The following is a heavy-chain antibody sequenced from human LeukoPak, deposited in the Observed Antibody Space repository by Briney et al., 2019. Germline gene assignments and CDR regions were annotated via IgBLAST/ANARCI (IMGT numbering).Heavy chain of an antibody. D-gene: IGHD3-3*01. V-gene: IGHV3-48*03. J-gene: IGHJ4*02. CDR3: ASVYYDFWSGYQQIDY. Sequence: SGGSLRLSCAASGFTFNSYEMNWVRQAPGKGLEWVSYISSSGSTIYYADSVKGRFTISRDNPKNSLFLQMNSLRAEDTAVYYCASVYYDFWSGYQQIDYWGQGTLVTVSS. CDR2: ISSSGSTI. CDR1: GFTFNSYE.